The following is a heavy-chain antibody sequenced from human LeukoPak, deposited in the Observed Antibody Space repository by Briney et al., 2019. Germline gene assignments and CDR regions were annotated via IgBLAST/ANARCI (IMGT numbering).Heavy chain of an antibody. V-gene: IGHV4-59*08. CDR1: GGSIRSYY. CDR2: IYYSGST. J-gene: IGHJ6*02. CDR3: ARGSSPLDV. D-gene: IGHD2-2*01. Sequence: SETLSLTCTVSGGSIRSYYWSWIRQPPGKGLEWIGYIYYSGSTNYNPSLKSRVTISVDTSKNQFSLKLSSVTAADTAVYYCARGSSPLDVWGQGTTVTVSS.